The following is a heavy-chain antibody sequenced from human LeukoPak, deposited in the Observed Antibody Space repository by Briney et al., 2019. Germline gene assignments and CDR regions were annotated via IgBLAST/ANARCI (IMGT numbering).Heavy chain of an antibody. CDR1: GFTVSSNY. J-gene: IGHJ4*02. D-gene: IGHD3-22*01. CDR3: ARPNYYDSSGYYSY. V-gene: IGHV3-11*01. CDR2: ISSSGSTI. Sequence: GGSLRLSCAASGFTVSSNYMSWVRQAPGKGLEWVSYISSSGSTIYYADSVKGRFTISRDNAKNSLYLQMNSLRAEDTAVYYCARPNYYDSSGYYSYWGQGTLVTVSS.